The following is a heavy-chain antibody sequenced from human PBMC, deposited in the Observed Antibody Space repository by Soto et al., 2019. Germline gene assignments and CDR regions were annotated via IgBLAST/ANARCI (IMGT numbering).Heavy chain of an antibody. J-gene: IGHJ6*02. V-gene: IGHV3-30*18. CDR1: GFTFSSYG. CDR2: ISYDGSNK. D-gene: IGHD3-10*01. Sequence: PVGSLRLSCAASGFTFSSYGMHWVRQAPGKGLEWVAVISYDGSNKYYADSVKGRFTISRDNSKNTLYLQMNSLRAEDTAVYYCAKDVHYYGSGSYPQYYYYYGMDVWGQGTTVTVSS. CDR3: AKDVHYYGSGSYPQYYYYYGMDV.